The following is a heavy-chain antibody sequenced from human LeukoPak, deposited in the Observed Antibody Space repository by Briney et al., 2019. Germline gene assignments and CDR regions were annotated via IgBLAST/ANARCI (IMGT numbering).Heavy chain of an antibody. CDR3: AKLSHLAPSDY. D-gene: IGHD2/OR15-2a*01. J-gene: IGHJ4*02. V-gene: IGHV3-30*18. CDR2: ISYHGSNK. Sequence: GGSLRLSCAASGFTFSDYDMHWVRQAPGKGLEWVAVISYHGSNKYYADSVKGRFTISRDNSKSTLYLQMNSMRADDTAVYYCAKLSHLAPSDYWGQGTLVTVSS. CDR1: GFTFSDYD.